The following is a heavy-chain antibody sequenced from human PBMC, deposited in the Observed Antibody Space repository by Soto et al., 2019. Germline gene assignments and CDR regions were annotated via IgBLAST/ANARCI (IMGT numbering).Heavy chain of an antibody. V-gene: IGHV3-11*05. CDR2: ISSSTSHT. CDR1: GFTFSDYY. D-gene: IGHD6-13*01. J-gene: IGHJ4*02. Sequence: QVQLVESGGGLVKPGGSLRLSCAVSGFTFSDYYMTWIRQAPGKGLEWVSYISSSTSHTNYADSVKGRFTISRDNAKNSLFLQMSSLRAEHTAVYYCARGRGAAADYFDFWGQGTLVTVSS. CDR3: ARGRGAAADYFDF.